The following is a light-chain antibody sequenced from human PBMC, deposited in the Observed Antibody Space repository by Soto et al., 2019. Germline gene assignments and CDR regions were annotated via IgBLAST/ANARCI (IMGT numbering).Light chain of an antibody. CDR1: NRNNGAGYH. V-gene: IGLV1-40*01. J-gene: IGLJ1*01. CDR2: GNT. CDR3: QSYDSRLNAYV. Sequence: QSVLTQPPSVSGAPGQRVTMPCTGSNRNNGAGYHVHWYQQLPGTAPKRLIYGNTHRPSGVPDRFSGSKSGTSAYLAITGLQAEDEADYYCQSYDSRLNAYVFGTGTKVTVL.